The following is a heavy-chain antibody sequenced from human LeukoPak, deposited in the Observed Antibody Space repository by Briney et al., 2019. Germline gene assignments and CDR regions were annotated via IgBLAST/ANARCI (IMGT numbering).Heavy chain of an antibody. CDR1: GFTFSSYS. D-gene: IGHD4-11*01. Sequence: GGSLRLSCAASGFTFSSYSMNWVRQAPGKGLEWVSSISSSSSYIYYADSVKGRFTISRDNAKNSLYLQMNSLRAEDTAVYYCAKGHSKLAPNNWFDPWGQGTLVTVSS. CDR3: AKGHSKLAPNNWFDP. J-gene: IGHJ5*02. V-gene: IGHV3-21*04. CDR2: ISSSSSYI.